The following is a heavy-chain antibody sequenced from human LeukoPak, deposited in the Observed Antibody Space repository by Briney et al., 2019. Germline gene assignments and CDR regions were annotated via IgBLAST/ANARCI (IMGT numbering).Heavy chain of an antibody. D-gene: IGHD4-17*01. CDR3: AVGYGAAVGDR. V-gene: IGHV4-4*02. CDR1: GGSFTSTNW. Sequence: SETLSLTCDVSGGSFTSTNWWTWVRQPPGKGLEWIGEVHLDGRTNYNPSLKSRLIMSVDLPENHISLKLTSVTAADTAVYYCAVGYGAAVGDRWGQGTLVTVSS. J-gene: IGHJ5*02. CDR2: VHLDGRT.